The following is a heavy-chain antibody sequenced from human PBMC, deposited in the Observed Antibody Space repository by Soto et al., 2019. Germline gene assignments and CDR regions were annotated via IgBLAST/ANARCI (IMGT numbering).Heavy chain of an antibody. CDR3: ARFLSYYYDSSGYYLRAFDI. Sequence: SETLSLTCTVSGGSISSGDYYWSWIRQPPGKGLEWIGYIYYSGSTYYNPSLKSRVTISVDTSKNQFSLKLSSVTAADAAVYYCARFLSYYYDSSGYYLRAFDIWGQGAMVTVSS. CDR2: IYYSGST. J-gene: IGHJ3*02. D-gene: IGHD3-22*01. V-gene: IGHV4-30-4*01. CDR1: GGSISSGDYY.